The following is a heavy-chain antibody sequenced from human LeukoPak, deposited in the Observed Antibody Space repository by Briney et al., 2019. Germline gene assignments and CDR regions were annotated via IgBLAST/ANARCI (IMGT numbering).Heavy chain of an antibody. CDR1: GFTFSDYW. Sequence: GGSLRLSCAASGFTFSDYWMAWVRQAPGKGLEWVANIWPDGSDKYHVDSVRGRFTISRDNAQNSLNLQMNSLRAEDSAVYYWARWGVSAGLDRWGQGTLVTVSS. CDR2: IWPDGSDK. D-gene: IGHD3-10*01. CDR3: ARWGVSAGLDR. J-gene: IGHJ5*02. V-gene: IGHV3-7*01.